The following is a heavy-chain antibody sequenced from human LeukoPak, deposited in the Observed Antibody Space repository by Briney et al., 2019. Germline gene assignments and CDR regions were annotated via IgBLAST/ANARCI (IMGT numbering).Heavy chain of an antibody. CDR1: GFTFSSYA. CDR2: ISGSGGST. Sequence: PGGSLRLSCAASGFTFSSYAMSWVRQAPGKGLEWVSAISGSGGSTYYADSVKGRFTISRDNSKSTLYLQMDSLRAEDTAVYYCAKDGCSGGSCSSRYYYYYGMDVWGQGTTVTVSS. J-gene: IGHJ6*02. V-gene: IGHV3-23*01. CDR3: AKDGCSGGSCSSRYYYYYGMDV. D-gene: IGHD2-15*01.